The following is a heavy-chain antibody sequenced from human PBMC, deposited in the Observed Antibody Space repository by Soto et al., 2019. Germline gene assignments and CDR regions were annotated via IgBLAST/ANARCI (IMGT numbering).Heavy chain of an antibody. Sequence: TETLSLTCAVYGESFNGYYWSWIRQPPGKGLEWIGEINHSGSTKYNPSLGSRVTISVDTSKNQFSLKLNSVTAVDTAVYYRAREDDYGAQGPLATFP. CDR1: GESFNGYY. CDR3: AREDDY. D-gene: IGHD3-3*01. J-gene: IGHJ4*02. CDR2: INHSGST. V-gene: IGHV4-34*01.